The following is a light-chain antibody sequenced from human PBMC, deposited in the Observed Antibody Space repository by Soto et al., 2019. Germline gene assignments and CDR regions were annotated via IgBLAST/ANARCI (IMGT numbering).Light chain of an antibody. V-gene: IGKV3-15*01. CDR2: GES. CDR1: QRISSN. CDR3: QHYYNWPRT. Sequence: EIVMTPSPATLSVSPGERATLSCRASQRISSNLAWYQHKPGQAPRILIFGESTRATGIPDRFSGSGSETELNLTISRLQSEDFAVYYCQHYYNWPRTFGQGTKVDIK. J-gene: IGKJ1*01.